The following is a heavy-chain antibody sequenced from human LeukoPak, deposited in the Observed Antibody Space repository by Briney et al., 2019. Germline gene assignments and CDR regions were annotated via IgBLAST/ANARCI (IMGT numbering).Heavy chain of an antibody. J-gene: IGHJ4*02. D-gene: IGHD7-27*01. V-gene: IGHV3-23*01. Sequence: GGSLRLSCAGSGFRFSDHAMSWVRQAPAKGLEWVSSINGNGGGSYYIDSVKGRFTVSRDNSENALYLQINNLRTEDTAVYFCVKGGTADRVGWTHWGRGSLVTVFS. CDR1: GFRFSDHA. CDR3: VKGGTADRVGWTH. CDR2: INGNGGGS.